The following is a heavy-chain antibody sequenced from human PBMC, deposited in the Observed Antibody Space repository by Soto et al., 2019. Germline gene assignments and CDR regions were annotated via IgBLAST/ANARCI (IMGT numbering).Heavy chain of an antibody. CDR1: GFTFSSYW. D-gene: IGHD3-3*01. CDR3: ARGPGIPGYYDFWSGYYNRGGFDY. CDR2: INSDGSST. V-gene: IGHV3-74*01. J-gene: IGHJ4*02. Sequence: GGSLRLSCAASGFTFSSYWMHWVRQAPGKGLVWVSRINSDGSSTSYADSVKGRFTISRDNAKNTLYLQMNSLRAEDTAVYYCARGPGIPGYYDFWSGYYNRGGFDYWGQGTLVTVSS.